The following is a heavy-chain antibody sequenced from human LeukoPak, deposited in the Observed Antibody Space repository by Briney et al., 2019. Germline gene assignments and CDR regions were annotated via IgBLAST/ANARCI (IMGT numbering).Heavy chain of an antibody. CDR3: ARLDYGSGSYEVYY. Sequence: PSETLSLTCTVSGGSISSSSYYWGWIRQPPGKGLEWIGSIYYSGSTHYNPSLKSRVTISVDTSKNQFSLKLSSVTAADTAVYYCARLDYGSGSYEVYYWGQGTLVTVSS. CDR1: GGSISSSSYY. V-gene: IGHV4-39*01. D-gene: IGHD3-10*01. J-gene: IGHJ4*02. CDR2: IYYSGST.